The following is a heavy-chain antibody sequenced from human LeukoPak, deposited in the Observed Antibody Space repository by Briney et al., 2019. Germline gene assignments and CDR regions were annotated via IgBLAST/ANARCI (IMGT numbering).Heavy chain of an antibody. CDR2: ISSSGSPT. J-gene: IGHJ4*01. D-gene: IGHD3-22*01. CDR1: GLDLSGHY. CDR3: VRLRNVVNVHWGFFDY. V-gene: IGHV3-48*04. Sequence: GGSLRLSCVASGLDLSGHYTNWLRQAPGKGLEWVSCISSSGSPTYYADSVKGRFTISRDNAKNSLFLQMNGLRAEDTAVYFCVRLRNVVNVHWGFFDYWGHGAMVTVSS.